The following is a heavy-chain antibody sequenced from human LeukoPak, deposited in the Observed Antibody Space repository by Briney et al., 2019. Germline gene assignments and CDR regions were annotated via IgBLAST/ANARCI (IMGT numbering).Heavy chain of an antibody. CDR3: AKEATVTGTSYATY. D-gene: IGHD6-19*01. J-gene: IGHJ4*02. V-gene: IGHV3-23*01. CDR2: LSGSSGST. CDR1: GFTFSSYA. Sequence: GGSLRLSCAASGFTFSSYAMSWVRQAPGKGLEWVSGLSGSSGSTYYGDSVKGRFTISRDNSKSTLYLQMNSLRAEDSAVYYCAKEATVTGTSYATYWGQGTLVSVSS.